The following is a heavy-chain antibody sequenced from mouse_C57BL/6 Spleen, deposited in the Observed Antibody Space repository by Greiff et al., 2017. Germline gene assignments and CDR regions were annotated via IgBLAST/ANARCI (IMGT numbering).Heavy chain of an antibody. CDR2: IDPNSGGT. J-gene: IGHJ4*01. CDR1: GYTFTSYW. V-gene: IGHV1-72*01. CDR3: ASGGGSSYYVYAMDY. D-gene: IGHD1-1*01. Sequence: QVQLQQPGAELVKPGASVKLSCKASGYTFTSYWMHWVKQRPGRGLEWIGRIDPNSGGTKYNEKFKSKATLTVDKPASTAYMQLSILTSEDSAVYYCASGGGSSYYVYAMDYWGQGTSVTVSS.